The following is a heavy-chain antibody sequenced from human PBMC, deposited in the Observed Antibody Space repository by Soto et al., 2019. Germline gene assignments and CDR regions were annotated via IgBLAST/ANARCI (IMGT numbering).Heavy chain of an antibody. Sequence: ASVKVSCKASGFSFSDYFMHWVRQAPGQGLEWMGRISPKSGATNYAQKFQGRVSMTWDTSLKTAYMELSSLMCEDTAVYYCARPPGYISDWQYFDLWGQGTLVTVSS. CDR1: GFSFSDYF. J-gene: IGHJ4*02. CDR2: ISPKSGAT. D-gene: IGHD2-21*02. CDR3: ARPPGYISDWQYFDL. V-gene: IGHV1-2*02.